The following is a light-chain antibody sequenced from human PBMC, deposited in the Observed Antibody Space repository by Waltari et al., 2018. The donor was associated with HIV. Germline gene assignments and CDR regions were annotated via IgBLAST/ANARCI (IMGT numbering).Light chain of an antibody. J-gene: IGLJ2*01. Sequence: QSALTQPASVSGSPGQSITISCTGTSSDVGSYNLVSWYKQVPGQAPTRIIFEVTNRPSGLSYRFSGSKSHHPASLTSSGLQAEDEADYCCSSYAGSGTFVIFGGGTTLTVL. V-gene: IGLV2-23*02. CDR2: EVT. CDR3: SSYAGSGTFVI. CDR1: SSDVGSYNL.